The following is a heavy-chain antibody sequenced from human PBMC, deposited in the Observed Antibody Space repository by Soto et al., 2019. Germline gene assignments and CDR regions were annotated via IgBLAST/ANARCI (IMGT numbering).Heavy chain of an antibody. J-gene: IGHJ4*02. CDR1: GGTFSSYA. Sequence: SVKVSCKASGGTFSSYAISWVRQAPGQGLEWMGGIIPIFGTANYAQKFQGRVTITADESTSTAYMELSSLRSEDTAVYYCARIVCSWSYYEHFDYWGQGTLVTVSS. D-gene: IGHD3-10*02. CDR3: ARIVCSWSYYEHFDY. V-gene: IGHV1-69*13. CDR2: IIPIFGTA.